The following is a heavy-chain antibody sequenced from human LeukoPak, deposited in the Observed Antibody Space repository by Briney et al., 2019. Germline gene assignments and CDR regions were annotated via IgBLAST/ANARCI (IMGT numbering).Heavy chain of an antibody. J-gene: IGHJ4*02. Sequence: GASAKVSCKASGYTFTDYSIHWVRQAPGQGLQWMGWISAYSGNTNYAQNLQGRVTMTTDTSTSTAYMELRSLRSDDTAVYYCARGGYTVTSAQDYWGQGTLVTVSS. V-gene: IGHV1-18*01. D-gene: IGHD4-17*01. CDR3: ARGGYTVTSAQDY. CDR1: GYTFTDYS. CDR2: ISAYSGNT.